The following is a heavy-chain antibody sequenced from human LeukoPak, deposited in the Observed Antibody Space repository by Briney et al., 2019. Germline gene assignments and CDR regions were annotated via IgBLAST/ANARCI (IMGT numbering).Heavy chain of an antibody. CDR2: ISYDGSNK. CDR1: GFSFSSYA. V-gene: IGHV3-30*01. J-gene: IGHJ4*02. CDR3: ARDPAGDIAVAGVYFDY. Sequence: PGGSLRLSCAASGFSFSSYAMHWVRQAPGKGLEWVAVISYDGSNKYYADSVKGRFTISRDNSKNTLHLQMNSLRAEDTAVYYCARDPAGDIAVAGVYFDYWGQGTLVTVSS. D-gene: IGHD6-19*01.